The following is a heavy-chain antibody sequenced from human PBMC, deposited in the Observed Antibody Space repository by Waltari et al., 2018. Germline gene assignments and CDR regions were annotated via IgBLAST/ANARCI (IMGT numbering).Heavy chain of an antibody. CDR1: GGSISSSSYY. D-gene: IGHD5-18*01. V-gene: IGHV4-39*01. Sequence: QLQLQESGPGLVKPSETLSLTCTVSGGSISSSSYYWGWIRQPPGKGLEWIGSIYYSGSTYYNPSLKSRVTISVDTSKNQFSLKLSSVTAADTAVYYCARLDVDTAMATAYYFDYWGQGTLVTVSS. J-gene: IGHJ4*02. CDR2: IYYSGST. CDR3: ARLDVDTAMATAYYFDY.